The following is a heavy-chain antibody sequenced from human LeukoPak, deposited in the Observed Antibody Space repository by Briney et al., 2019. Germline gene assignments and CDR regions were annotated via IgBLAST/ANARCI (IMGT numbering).Heavy chain of an antibody. CDR2: INSDGSST. J-gene: IGHJ4*02. CDR3: ARVGDCSTTSCYGPDY. Sequence: GGSLRLSCAASGFTFSRNWMHWVRQAPGKGLVWVSRINSDGSSTSYADSVKGRFTISRDNAKNTLYLQMNSLRAEDTAVYYCARVGDCSTTSCYGPDYWGQGTLVTVSS. V-gene: IGHV3-74*01. D-gene: IGHD2-2*01. CDR1: GFTFSRNW.